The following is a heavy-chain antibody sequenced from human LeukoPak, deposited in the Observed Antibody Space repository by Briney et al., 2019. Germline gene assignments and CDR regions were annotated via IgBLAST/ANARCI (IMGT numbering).Heavy chain of an antibody. CDR1: GGSITSRNW. V-gene: IGHV4-4*02. D-gene: IGHD6-13*01. J-gene: IGHJ5*02. CDR2: IYHSGST. Sequence: PSGTPSLTCAVPGGSITSRNWWIWSRKPPGKGREWIGEIYHSGSTNYNPSLKSRVTISVDKSKNQFSLKLSSVADADTAVYYCARGVAAAGTDWFDPWGQGTLVTVSS. CDR3: ARGVAAAGTDWFDP.